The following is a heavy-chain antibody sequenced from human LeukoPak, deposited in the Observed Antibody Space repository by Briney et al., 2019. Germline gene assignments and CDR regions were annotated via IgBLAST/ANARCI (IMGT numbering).Heavy chain of an antibody. V-gene: IGHV1-18*01. CDR1: GYTFTSYG. CDR3: ARDPPRIVVVVAATNYYGMDV. Sequence: ASVKVSCRASGYTFTSYGISWVRQAPGQGLEWMGWISAYNGNTNYAQKLQGRVTMTTDTSTSTAYMELRSLRSDDTAVYYCARDPPRIVVVVAATNYYGMDVWGQGTTVTVSS. CDR2: ISAYNGNT. J-gene: IGHJ6*02. D-gene: IGHD2-15*01.